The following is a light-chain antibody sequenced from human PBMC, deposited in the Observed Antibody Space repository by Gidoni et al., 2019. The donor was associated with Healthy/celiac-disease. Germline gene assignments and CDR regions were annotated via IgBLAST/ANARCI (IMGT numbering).Light chain of an antibody. V-gene: IGKV1-39*01. CDR3: QQSYSTPRT. CDR1: QSISSY. J-gene: IGKJ1*01. Sequence: DIQMPQSPSSLSASVGDRVTITCRASQSISSYLNWYQQKPGKAPKLLIYAASSLQSGVPSRFSGSGSGTEFTLTISSLQPEDFATYYCQQSYSTPRTFGQXTKVEIK. CDR2: AAS.